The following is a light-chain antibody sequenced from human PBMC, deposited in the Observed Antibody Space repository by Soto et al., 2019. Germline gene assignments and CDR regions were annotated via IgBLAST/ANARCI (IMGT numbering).Light chain of an antibody. Sequence: DIVMTQTPLSLSVIPGQPASISCTSSQSLLNGDGKTYLYWYLQKPGQPPQLLIYEVSNRFSGVSDRFSGSVSGTYSTLEISRVEAEDVGFYYCMQTLQLPITFGQGTRLEIK. J-gene: IGKJ5*01. V-gene: IGKV2D-29*01. CDR2: EVS. CDR3: MQTLQLPIT. CDR1: QSLLNGDGKTY.